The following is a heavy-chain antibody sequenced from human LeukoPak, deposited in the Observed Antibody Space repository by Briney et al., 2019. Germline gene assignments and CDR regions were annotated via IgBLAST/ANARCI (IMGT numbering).Heavy chain of an antibody. CDR1: GGSISSYY. J-gene: IGHJ5*02. CDR3: ARQWELRGWFDP. CDR2: IYYSGST. Sequence: SETLCLTCTVSGGSISSYYWSWIRQPPGKGLEWIGYIYYSGSTNYNPSLKSRVTISVDTSKNQFSLKLSSVTAADTAVYYCARQWELRGWFDPWGQGTLVTVSS. D-gene: IGHD1-26*01. V-gene: IGHV4-59*08.